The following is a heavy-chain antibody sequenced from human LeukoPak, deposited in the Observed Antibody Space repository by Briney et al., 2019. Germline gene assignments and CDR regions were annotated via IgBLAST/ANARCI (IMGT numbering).Heavy chain of an antibody. CDR1: GGSISSYY. CDR2: IYYSGST. J-gene: IGHJ5*02. V-gene: IGHV4-59*08. D-gene: IGHD5-18*01. Sequence: SSETLSLTCTVSGGSISSYYWSWIRQPPGKGLEWIGYIYYSGSTNYNPSHKSLVTISVDTSKNQFSLKLSSVTAADTAVYYCARHISGDTATMVGPNWFDPWGQGTLVTVSS. CDR3: ARHISGDTATMVGPNWFDP.